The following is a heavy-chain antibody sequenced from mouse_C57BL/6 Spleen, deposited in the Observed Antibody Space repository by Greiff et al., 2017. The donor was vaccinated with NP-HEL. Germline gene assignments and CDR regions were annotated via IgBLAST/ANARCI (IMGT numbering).Heavy chain of an antibody. V-gene: IGHV1-15*01. CDR3: TDNHGGFAY. Sequence: QVQLKESGAELVRPGASVTLSCKASGYTFTDYEMHWVKQTPVHGLEWIGAIDPETGGTAYNQKFKGKAILTADKSSSTAYMELRSLTSEDSAVYYCTDNHGGFAYWGQGTLVTVSA. J-gene: IGHJ3*01. CDR1: GYTFTDYE. CDR2: IDPETGGT.